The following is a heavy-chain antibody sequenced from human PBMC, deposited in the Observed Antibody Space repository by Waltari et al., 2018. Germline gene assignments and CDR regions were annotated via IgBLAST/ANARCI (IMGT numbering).Heavy chain of an antibody. J-gene: IGHJ4*02. CDR2: ISWNGGTI. CDR3: AKDMRLRGILITSVDF. Sequence: EVQLVESGGGLVQPGGSLRLSCAASGFTFDDFAMHWVRLVAGRGLEGVSAISWNGGTIAYADSVKGRFTISRDNTKSSLHLQMHSLRTEDTAVYYCAKDMRLRGILITSVDFWGQGIPVTVSS. D-gene: IGHD3-10*01. CDR1: GFTFDDFA. V-gene: IGHV3-9*01.